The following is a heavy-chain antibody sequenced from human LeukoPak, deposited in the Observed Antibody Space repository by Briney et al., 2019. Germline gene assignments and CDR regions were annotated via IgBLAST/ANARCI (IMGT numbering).Heavy chain of an antibody. CDR3: ARVRGGDDDYGSASAPTPGTLYY. V-gene: IGHV3-66*01. CDR1: GFTVSSNY. Sequence: GGSLRLSCAASGFTVSSNYMSWVRQAPGKGLEWVSVIYSGGSTYYADSVKGRFTISRDNSKNTLYLQMNSLRAEDTAVYYCARVRGGDDDYGSASAPTPGTLYY. J-gene: IGHJ6*01. D-gene: IGHD4-17*01. CDR2: IYSGGST.